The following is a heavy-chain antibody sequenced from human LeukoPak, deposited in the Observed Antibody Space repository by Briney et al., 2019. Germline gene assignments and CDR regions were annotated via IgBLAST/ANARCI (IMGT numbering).Heavy chain of an antibody. Sequence: PGGSLRLSCAASGFTFSSYWMSWVRQAPGKGLEWVANIKQDGSEKYYVDSVKGRFTISRDNAKNSLYLQMNSLRAEDTAVYYCARLVRELWFGLYFDYWGRGTLVTVSS. CDR1: GFTFSSYW. D-gene: IGHD3-10*01. CDR3: ARLVRELWFGLYFDY. J-gene: IGHJ4*02. V-gene: IGHV3-7*01. CDR2: IKQDGSEK.